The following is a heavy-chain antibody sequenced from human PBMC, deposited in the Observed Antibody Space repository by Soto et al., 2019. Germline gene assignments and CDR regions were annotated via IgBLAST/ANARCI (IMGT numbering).Heavy chain of an antibody. Sequence: PSETLSLTCTVSGGSISSYYWSWIRQPAGKGLEWIGRMYPSGSTNYNPSLKSRVTMSVDTSKNQFSLKLNSVTAADTAVYYCARYCNNATCYRWLDPWGQGTLVTVSS. V-gene: IGHV4-4*07. CDR2: MYPSGST. CDR1: GGSISSYY. D-gene: IGHD2-2*01. CDR3: ARYCNNATCYRWLDP. J-gene: IGHJ5*02.